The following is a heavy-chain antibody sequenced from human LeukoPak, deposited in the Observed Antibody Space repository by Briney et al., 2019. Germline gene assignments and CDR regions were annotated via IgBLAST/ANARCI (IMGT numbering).Heavy chain of an antibody. CDR2: ISGGSENT. D-gene: IGHD4-23*01. Sequence: GGSLRLSCAASGFTFTNFAMSWVRQDPGKGLDWVSTISGGSENTYYADSVKGRFTISRDNSKNTLYLQMNSLRAEDTAVYYCAREGYGGNSGRDYWGQGTLVTVSS. CDR1: GFTFTNFA. V-gene: IGHV3-23*01. CDR3: AREGYGGNSGRDY. J-gene: IGHJ4*02.